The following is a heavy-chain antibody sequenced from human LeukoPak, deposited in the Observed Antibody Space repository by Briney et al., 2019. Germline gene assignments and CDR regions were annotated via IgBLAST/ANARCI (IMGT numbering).Heavy chain of an antibody. CDR2: IYYSGST. J-gene: IGHJ4*02. V-gene: IGHV4-39*01. CDR3: ARRSRPGYSSGWYGVDY. D-gene: IGHD6-19*01. CDR1: GGSISSSSYY. Sequence: SETLSLTRTVSGGSISSSSYYWGWIRQPPGKGLEWIGSIYYSGSTYYNPSLKSRVTISVDTSKNQFPLKLSSVTAADTAVYYCARRSRPGYSSGWYGVDYWGQGTLVTVSS.